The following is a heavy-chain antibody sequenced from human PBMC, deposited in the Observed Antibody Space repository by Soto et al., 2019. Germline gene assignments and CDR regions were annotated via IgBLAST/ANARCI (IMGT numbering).Heavy chain of an antibody. CDR1: GGSISSGGYY. D-gene: IGHD2-15*01. CDR2: IYYSGST. V-gene: IGHV4-31*03. Sequence: PSETLSLTCTVSGGSISSGGYYWSRIRQHPGKGLEWIGYIYYSGSTYYNPSLKSRVTISVDTSKNQFSLKLSSVTAADTAVYYCARGPKPVAATLNWFDPWGQGTLVTVSS. CDR3: ARGPKPVAATLNWFDP. J-gene: IGHJ5*02.